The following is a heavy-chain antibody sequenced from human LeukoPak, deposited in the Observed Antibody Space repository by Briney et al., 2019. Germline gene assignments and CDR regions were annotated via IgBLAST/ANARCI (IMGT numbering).Heavy chain of an antibody. D-gene: IGHD5-12*01. CDR1: GGTFSSHA. CDR2: IIPIFGTT. V-gene: IGHV1-69*05. Sequence: SVKVSCKASGGTFSSHAISWVRQAPGQGLEWVGGIIPIFGTTNYAQKFQGRVTITTDESTSTGYMELRGLRSDDTAVYYCARGDSGYDYGFDNWGQGTLVTVSS. J-gene: IGHJ4*02. CDR3: ARGDSGYDYGFDN.